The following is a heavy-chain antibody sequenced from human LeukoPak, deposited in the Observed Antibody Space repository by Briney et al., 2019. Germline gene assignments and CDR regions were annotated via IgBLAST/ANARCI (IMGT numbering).Heavy chain of an antibody. CDR3: ASDKPRGYDANYYSYMDV. CDR1: VYTFTGYY. Sequence: ASVKVSCKAPVYTFTGYYMHWVRQAPGQGREWMGWINPNRGGTNYAQKFQRRVTMTRDTSISTDYLELSRLTSDDTAVYYCASDKPRGYDANYYSYMDVWGKGTTVTVSS. CDR2: INPNRGGT. V-gene: IGHV1-2*02. J-gene: IGHJ6*03. D-gene: IGHD5-12*01.